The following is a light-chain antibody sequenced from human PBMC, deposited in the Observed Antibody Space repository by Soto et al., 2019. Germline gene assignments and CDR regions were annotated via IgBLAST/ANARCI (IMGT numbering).Light chain of an antibody. CDR2: KDS. Sequence: SYELTQPSSVSGSPGQTARITCSGDVLAKKYARWFQQKPGQAPVLVIYKDSERHSGIPEGFPGSSSGTTVTLTISGSQVEAEADYSCHSAADNKYWVFGGGTKVTVL. CDR3: HSAADNKYWV. J-gene: IGLJ3*02. CDR1: VLAKKY. V-gene: IGLV3-27*01.